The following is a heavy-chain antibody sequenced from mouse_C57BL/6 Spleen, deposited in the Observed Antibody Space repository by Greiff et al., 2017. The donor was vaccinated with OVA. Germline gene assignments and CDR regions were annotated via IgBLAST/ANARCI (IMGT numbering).Heavy chain of an antibody. J-gene: IGHJ3*01. CDR1: GYTFTSYW. CDR3: TREDWARFAY. V-gene: IGHV1-5*01. Sequence: EVQLQQSGTVLARPGASVKMSCKTSGYTFTSYWMHWVKQRPGQGLEWIGAIYPGNSDTSYNQKFKGKAKLTAVTSASTAYMELSSLTNEDSAVYYCTREDWARFAYWGQGTLVTVSA. CDR2: IYPGNSDT. D-gene: IGHD4-1*01.